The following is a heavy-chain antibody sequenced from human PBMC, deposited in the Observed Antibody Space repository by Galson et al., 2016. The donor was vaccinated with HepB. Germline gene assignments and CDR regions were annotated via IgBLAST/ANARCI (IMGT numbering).Heavy chain of an antibody. Sequence: SLRLSCAASGFTFSNFAMHWVRQAPGKGLEWVAIIWFDASNKYYADSVKGRFTISRDNSKNTLYLQMNSLRVEDTAIHYCVRGGPFDPWGQGTQLTVSS. CDR1: GFTFSNFA. CDR3: VRGGPFDP. V-gene: IGHV3-33*01. D-gene: IGHD1-26*01. J-gene: IGHJ5*02. CDR2: IWFDASNK.